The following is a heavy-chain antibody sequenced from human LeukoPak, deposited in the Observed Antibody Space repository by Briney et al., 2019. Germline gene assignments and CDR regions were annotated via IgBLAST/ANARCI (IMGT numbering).Heavy chain of an antibody. Sequence: PSETLSLTCTVSGGSISSSSHYWGWIRQPPGKGLEWIGSIYYSGSTYYNPSLKSRVTISVDTSKNQFSLKLSSVTAADTAVYYCARPGYSSSPKYYYYYGMDVWGQGTTVTVSS. D-gene: IGHD6-13*01. V-gene: IGHV4-39*01. CDR2: IYYSGST. CDR1: GGSISSSSHY. CDR3: ARPGYSSSPKYYYYYGMDV. J-gene: IGHJ6*02.